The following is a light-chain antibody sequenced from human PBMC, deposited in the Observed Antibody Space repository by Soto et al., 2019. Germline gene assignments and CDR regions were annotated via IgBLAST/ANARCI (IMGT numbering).Light chain of an antibody. V-gene: IGKV3-20*01. Sequence: EIVWTQSPGTLSLSPGQRSTLSCMASQRLSASDIAWYQQKPGQDNKFLIYGVYSRATGIQDRFSGSGSGTDFTLTISRLEPEDFAVYYCKQYGSLHRTLGNGTKVDIK. CDR2: GVY. J-gene: IGKJ1*01. CDR3: KQYGSLHRT. CDR1: QRLSASD.